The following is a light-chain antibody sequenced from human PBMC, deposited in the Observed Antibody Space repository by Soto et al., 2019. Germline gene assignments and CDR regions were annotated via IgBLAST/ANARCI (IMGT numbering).Light chain of an antibody. CDR1: SSDVGGHNY. CDR2: EVT. CDR3: SSYTSSTTLDVV. J-gene: IGLJ2*01. V-gene: IGLV2-14*01. Sequence: QSVLTQPASVSWSPGQSITISCTGTSSDVGGHNYVSWYQQHPGTAPKLMIYEVTNRPSGVSNRFSGSKSGNTASLTISGLQAEDQANYYCSSYTSSTTLDVVFGGGTKVTVL.